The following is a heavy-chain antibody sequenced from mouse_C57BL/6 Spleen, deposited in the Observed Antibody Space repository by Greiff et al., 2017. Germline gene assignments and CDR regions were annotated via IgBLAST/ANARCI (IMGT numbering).Heavy chain of an antibody. CDR3: AREGGFDAMDY. J-gene: IGHJ4*01. V-gene: IGHV5-16*01. Sequence: LMESEGGLVQPGSSMKLSCTASGFTFSDYYMAWVRQVPEKGLEWVANINYDGSSTYYLDSLKSRFIISRDNAKNILYLQMSSLKSEDTATYYCAREGGFDAMDYWGQGTSVTVSS. CDR2: INYDGSST. CDR1: GFTFSDYY.